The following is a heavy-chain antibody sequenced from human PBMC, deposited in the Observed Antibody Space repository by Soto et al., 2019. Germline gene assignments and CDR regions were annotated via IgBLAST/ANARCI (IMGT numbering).Heavy chain of an antibody. CDR2: INHSGST. D-gene: IGHD3-22*01. Sequence: SETLSLTCRVSDGSMNSDSSYWGWIRQPPGKGLEWIGVINHSGSTYHNLSLKGRVTMSVDASRNQFSLKLTSMTAADTAVYYCARLGGYVSVGYYYLWDSWGQGTLVTVPQ. CDR3: ARLGGYVSVGYYYLWDS. J-gene: IGHJ4*02. CDR1: DGSMNSDSSY. V-gene: IGHV4-39*01.